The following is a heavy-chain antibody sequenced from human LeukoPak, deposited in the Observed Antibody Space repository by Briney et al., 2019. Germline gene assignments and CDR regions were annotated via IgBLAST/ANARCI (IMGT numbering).Heavy chain of an antibody. J-gene: IGHJ6*02. CDR1: GFTFSSYS. D-gene: IGHD4-11*01. V-gene: IGHV4-34*01. Sequence: PGGSLRLSCAASGFTFSSYSMNWVRQPPGKGLEWIGEINHSGSTNYNPSLKGRVTISVDTSKNQFSLKLSSVTAADTAVYYCARGTETTVTIYYYYGMDVWGQGTTVTVSS. CDR2: INHSGST. CDR3: ARGTETTVTIYYYYGMDV.